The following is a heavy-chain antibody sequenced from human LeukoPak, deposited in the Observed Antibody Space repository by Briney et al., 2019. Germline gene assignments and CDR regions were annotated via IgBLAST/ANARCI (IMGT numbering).Heavy chain of an antibody. V-gene: IGHV1-2*04. Sequence: ASVKVSCKASGYTFTGYYMHWVRQAPGQGLEWMGWINPNSGGTNYAQKFQGWVTMTRDTSISTAYMELSRLRSDDTAVYYCARESSGNVYNWFDPWGQGTLVTVSS. J-gene: IGHJ5*02. CDR1: GYTFTGYY. CDR2: INPNSGGT. CDR3: ARESSGNVYNWFDP. D-gene: IGHD6-19*01.